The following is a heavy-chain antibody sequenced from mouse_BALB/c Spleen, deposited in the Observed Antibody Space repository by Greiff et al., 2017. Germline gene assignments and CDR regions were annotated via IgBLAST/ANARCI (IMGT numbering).Heavy chain of an antibody. CDR1: GYSITSDYA. V-gene: IGHV3-2*02. Sequence: VQLKESGPGLVKPSQSLSLTCTVTGYSITSDYAWNWIRQFPGNKLEWMGYISYSGSTSYNPSLKSRISITRDTSKNQFFLQLNSVTTEDTATYYCARNPSYYYGSSDYAMDYGGEGTSGTVSS. D-gene: IGHD1-1*01. CDR2: ISYSGST. CDR3: ARNPSYYYGSSDYAMDY. J-gene: IGHJ4*01.